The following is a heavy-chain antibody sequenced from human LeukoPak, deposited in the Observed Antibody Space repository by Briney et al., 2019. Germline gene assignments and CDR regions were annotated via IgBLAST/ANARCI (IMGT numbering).Heavy chain of an antibody. D-gene: IGHD3-10*01. CDR1: GFTFSNAW. CDR2: IKSKTDGGTT. J-gene: IGHJ4*02. V-gene: IGHV3-15*01. Sequence: GGSLRLSCAASGFTFSNAWMSWVRQAPGKGLEWVGRIKSKTDGGTTDYAAPMKGRFTISRDDSKNTLYLQMNSLKTEDTAVYYCTTGLATMVRGFSSYWGQGTLVTVSS. CDR3: TTGLATMVRGFSSY.